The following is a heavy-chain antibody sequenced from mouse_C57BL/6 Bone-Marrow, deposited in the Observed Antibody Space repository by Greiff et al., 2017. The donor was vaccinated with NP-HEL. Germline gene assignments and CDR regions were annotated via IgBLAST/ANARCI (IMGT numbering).Heavy chain of an antibody. J-gene: IGHJ2*01. D-gene: IGHD1-1*01. CDR2: IDPANGNT. V-gene: IGHV14-3*01. CDR3: ARRVLRRDGGTFDY. Sequence: VQLKESVAELVRPGASVKLSCTASGFNIKNTYMHWVKQRPEQGLEWIGRIDPANGNTKYAPKFQGKATITADTSSNTAYLQLSSLTSEDTAIYYCARRVLRRDGGTFDYWGQGTALTVSS. CDR1: GFNIKNTY.